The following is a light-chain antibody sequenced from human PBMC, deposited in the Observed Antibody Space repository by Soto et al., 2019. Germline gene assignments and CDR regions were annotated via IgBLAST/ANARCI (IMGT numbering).Light chain of an antibody. CDR1: QRVSSN. CDR2: GAA. V-gene: IGKV3-15*01. CDR3: QQYNNWPLYT. J-gene: IGKJ2*01. Sequence: EIVMTQSPATLSVSPGERATLSCRASQRVSSNLAWYQQKPGQAPRLLIYGAATSATGIPARFSGSGSGTEFTLTISSLQSGDFAVYYCQQYNNWPLYTFGQGTKLEIK.